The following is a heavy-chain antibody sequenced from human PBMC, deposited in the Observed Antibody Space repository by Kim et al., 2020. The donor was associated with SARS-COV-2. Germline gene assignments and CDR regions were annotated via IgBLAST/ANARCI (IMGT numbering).Heavy chain of an antibody. CDR3: ARGQWLLTKGVVVAATLSYFDY. D-gene: IGHD2-15*01. Sequence: GGSLRLSCAASGFTFSSYAMHWVRQAPGKGLEWVAVISYDGSNKYYADSVKGRFTISRDNSKNTLYLQMNSLRAEDTAVYYCARGQWLLTKGVVVAATLSYFDYWGQGTLVTVSS. V-gene: IGHV3-30*04. J-gene: IGHJ4*02. CDR1: GFTFSSYA. CDR2: ISYDGSNK.